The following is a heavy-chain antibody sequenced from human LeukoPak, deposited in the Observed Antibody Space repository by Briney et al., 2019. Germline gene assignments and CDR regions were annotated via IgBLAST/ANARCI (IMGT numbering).Heavy chain of an antibody. Sequence: KPSETLSLTCTVSGGSISSYYWSWIRQPPGKGLEWIGYIYYSGSTNYNPSLKSRVTISVDTSKNQFSLKLSSVTAADTAVYYCARGGKCSGGSCYPRGFDYWGQGTLVTVSS. CDR3: ARGGKCSGGSCYPRGFDY. V-gene: IGHV4-59*01. D-gene: IGHD2-15*01. CDR1: GGSISSYY. J-gene: IGHJ4*02. CDR2: IYYSGST.